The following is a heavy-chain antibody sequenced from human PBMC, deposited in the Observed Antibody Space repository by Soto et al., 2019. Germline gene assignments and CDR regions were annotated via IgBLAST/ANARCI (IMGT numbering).Heavy chain of an antibody. V-gene: IGHV4-59*01. D-gene: IGHD6-13*01. CDR3: ARYRREAVAGYTLDN. J-gene: IGHJ4*02. Sequence: LSLTCTVSGGSISSNYWTWIRQPPGKGLEWIGYVYNSGSTNYNPSLKSRVTISEDTSKSQFSLKVNSMTAADTAVYYCARYRREAVAGYTLDNWGQGILVSVSS. CDR1: GGSISSNY. CDR2: VYNSGST.